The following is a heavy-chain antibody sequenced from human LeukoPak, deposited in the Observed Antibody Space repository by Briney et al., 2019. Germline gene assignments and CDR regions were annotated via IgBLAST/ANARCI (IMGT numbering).Heavy chain of an antibody. CDR2: ISSSGSTI. D-gene: IGHD3-9*01. CDR3: ARDLILTGYYEGY. Sequence: PGGSLRLSCAASGFTFSSYEMNWVRQAPGKGLEWVSYISSSGSTIYYADSVKGRFTISRDNAKNSLYLQMNSLRAEDTAVYYCARDLILTGYYEGYWGQGTLVTVSS. V-gene: IGHV3-48*03. J-gene: IGHJ4*02. CDR1: GFTFSSYE.